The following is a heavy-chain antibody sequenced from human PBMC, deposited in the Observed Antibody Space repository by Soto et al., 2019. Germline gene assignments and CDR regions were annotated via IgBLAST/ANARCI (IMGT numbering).Heavy chain of an antibody. J-gene: IGHJ3*02. V-gene: IGHV4-59*01. CDR2: IYYSGST. Sequence: SSETLSLTCTVSGGSISSYYWSWIRQPPGKGLEWIGYIYYSGSTNYNPSLKSRVTISVDTSKNQFSLKLSSVTAADTAVYYCARERGYYYGSGSYRSTDAFDIWGQGTMVTVSS. D-gene: IGHD3-10*01. CDR3: ARERGYYYGSGSYRSTDAFDI. CDR1: GGSISSYY.